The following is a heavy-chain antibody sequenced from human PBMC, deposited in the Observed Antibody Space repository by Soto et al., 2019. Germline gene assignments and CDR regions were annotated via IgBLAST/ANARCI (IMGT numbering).Heavy chain of an antibody. J-gene: IGHJ6*02. Sequence: QVQLVQSGAEAKKPGSSVKVSCKTSGGTFSSYAISWVRQAPGQGLEWMGGIVPLFRTTNYAQKFQGRVTITAYTSTYTVSMELSVLRSGDTAVYYCARGGYSSTWSNLFDRSGLDVCGPGTPVTVSS. D-gene: IGHD6-13*01. CDR1: GGTFSSYA. CDR3: ARGGYSSTWSNLFDRSGLDV. V-gene: IGHV1-69*06. CDR2: IVPLFRTT.